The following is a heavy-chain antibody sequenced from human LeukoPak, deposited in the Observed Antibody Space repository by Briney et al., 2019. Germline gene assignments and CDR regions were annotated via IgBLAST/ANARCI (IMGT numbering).Heavy chain of an antibody. CDR1: GFTFSNSA. V-gene: IGHV3-23*01. J-gene: IGHJ4*02. CDR2: TTGSGDST. Sequence: TGGSLRLSCAASGFTFSNSAMTWLRQAPGKGLEWVSTTTGSGDSTYYADSVKGRFNISRDNSNNTLSLQMNSLRVDDTAVYFCARGAATFDHWGQGTLVTVSS. CDR3: ARGAATFDH. D-gene: IGHD1-26*01.